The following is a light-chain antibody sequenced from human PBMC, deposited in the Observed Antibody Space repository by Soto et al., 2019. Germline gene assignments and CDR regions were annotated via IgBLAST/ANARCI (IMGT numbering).Light chain of an antibody. V-gene: IGLV2-14*03. CDR2: EVS. Sequence: QSVLTQPASVSGSPGQLITISCTGTSSVVGGYNYVSWFQQHPGKAPKLKIYEVSNRPSGVSNRFSGSKSGYTASLTISELQAEDEADYYCTSFTSSNTWVFGGGTKVTVL. CDR3: TSFTSSNTWV. J-gene: IGLJ3*02. CDR1: SSVVGGYNY.